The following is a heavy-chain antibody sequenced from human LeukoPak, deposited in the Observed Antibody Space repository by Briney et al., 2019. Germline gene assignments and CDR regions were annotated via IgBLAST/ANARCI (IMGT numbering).Heavy chain of an antibody. D-gene: IGHD2/OR15-2a*01. V-gene: IGHV3-23*01. CDR3: AKALLGGDYYYYYMDV. J-gene: IGHJ6*03. CDR2: ISGSGGST. Sequence: PGGSLRLSCAASGFTFSSYGMSWVRQAPGKGLEWVSAISGSGGSTYYADSVKGRFTISRDNSKNTLYLQMNSLRAEDTAVYYCAKALLGGDYYYYYMDVWGKGTTVTISS. CDR1: GFTFSSYG.